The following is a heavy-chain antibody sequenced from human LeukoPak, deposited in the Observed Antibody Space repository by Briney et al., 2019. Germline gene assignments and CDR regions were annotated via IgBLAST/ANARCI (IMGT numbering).Heavy chain of an antibody. CDR2: IYYSGST. J-gene: IGHJ4*02. V-gene: IGHV4-59*01. D-gene: IGHD5-12*01. Sequence: SATLSLTYTVSGGSISSYYWSWIRQPPGKGLEWLGYIYYSGSTNYNPSLKSRVSISVDTSKNQFSLRLNSVTAAVTAVYYCARDRSDYEPYFDYWGQGTLVTVSS. CDR1: GGSISSYY. CDR3: ARDRSDYEPYFDY.